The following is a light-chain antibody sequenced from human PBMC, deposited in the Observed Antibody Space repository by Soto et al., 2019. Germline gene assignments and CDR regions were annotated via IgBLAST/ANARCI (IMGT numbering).Light chain of an antibody. CDR2: ENN. CDR3: QSYDSSLSGDV. J-gene: IGLJ1*01. CDR1: SSNIGAGYE. Sequence: QSVLTQPPSVSGAPGQRVTISCAGSSSNIGAGYEAHWYQQVPGTAPKLLSYENNNRPSGVPDRFSGSKSGTSASLAITGLQAEDEAEYYCQSYDSSLSGDVFGTGTKLTVL. V-gene: IGLV1-40*01.